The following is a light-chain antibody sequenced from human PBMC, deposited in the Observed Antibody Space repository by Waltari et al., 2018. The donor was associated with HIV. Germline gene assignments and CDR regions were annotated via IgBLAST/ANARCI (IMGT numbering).Light chain of an antibody. Sequence: QSALTQPRPVSGSPGQSVTISCTGTSSDVGNYNYVSWYQQLPGKAPNFMIYDVSKRPSGVPDRFSGSKSGNTASLTISGLQAEDEADYYCCSYAGSYTLGVFGGGTKVTVL. CDR3: CSYAGSYTLGV. J-gene: IGLJ2*01. CDR2: DVS. V-gene: IGLV2-11*01. CDR1: SSDVGNYNY.